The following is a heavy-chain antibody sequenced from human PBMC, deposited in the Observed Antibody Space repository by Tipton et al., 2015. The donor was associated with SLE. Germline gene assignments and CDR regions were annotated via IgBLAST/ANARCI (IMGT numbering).Heavy chain of an antibody. CDR1: GYSISSGYY. J-gene: IGHJ5*02. V-gene: IGHV4-38-2*02. Sequence: TLSLTCTVSGYSISSGYYWGWIRQPPGKGLEWIGIIYHSGSTYYNPSLKSRLTISVDTSKNQFSLNLSSVTAADTAMYYCALTADNWFDPWGQGTLVSVSP. D-gene: IGHD2-21*02. CDR3: ALTADNWFDP. CDR2: IYHSGST.